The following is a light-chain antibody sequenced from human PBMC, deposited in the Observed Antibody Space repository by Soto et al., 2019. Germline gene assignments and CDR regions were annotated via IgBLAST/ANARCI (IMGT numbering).Light chain of an antibody. CDR2: DTS. CDR1: QSLSSYY. J-gene: IGKJ2*03. V-gene: IGKV3D-20*01. Sequence: EIVLTQSPATLSLSPGERATLSCGASQSLSSYYLAWYQQKPGLAPKLLIYDTSIRATGIPDRFSGSGSGTDFALTISSLEPEDVAVYYCQHYGISLYSFGHGTKLEI. CDR3: QHYGISLYS.